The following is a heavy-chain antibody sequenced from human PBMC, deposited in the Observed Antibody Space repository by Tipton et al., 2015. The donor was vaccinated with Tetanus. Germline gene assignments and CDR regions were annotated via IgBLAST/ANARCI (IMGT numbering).Heavy chain of an antibody. Sequence: TLSLTCTVSGVSVRSYYWSWIRQSPDKGLEWLGDGIYDGTSYYNPSLNSRVTISVDTSKNQFSLNMTSVTAADTAVYYCAILPKHWLAPRGAPWGQGILVTVSS. CDR2: GIYDGTS. CDR1: GVSVRSYY. D-gene: IGHD6-19*01. J-gene: IGHJ5*02. V-gene: IGHV4-34*12. CDR3: AILPKHWLAPRGAP.